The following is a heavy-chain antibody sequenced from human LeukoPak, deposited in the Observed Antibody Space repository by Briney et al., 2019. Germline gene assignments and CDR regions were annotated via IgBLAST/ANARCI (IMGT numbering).Heavy chain of an antibody. Sequence: GGSLRLSCAASGFTFSSYAMSWVRQAPGKGLEWVSAISGSGGNTYYADSVKGRFTISRDNAKNSLYLQMNSLRAEDTAVDYCARAIVGANHFDYWGQGTLVTVSS. CDR2: ISGSGGNT. V-gene: IGHV3-23*01. CDR3: ARAIVGANHFDY. J-gene: IGHJ4*02. CDR1: GFTFSSYA. D-gene: IGHD1-26*01.